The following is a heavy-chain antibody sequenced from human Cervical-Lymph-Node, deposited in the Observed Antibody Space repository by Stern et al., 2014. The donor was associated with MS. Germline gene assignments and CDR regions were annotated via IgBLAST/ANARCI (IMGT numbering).Heavy chain of an antibody. CDR1: GGSISSGGYY. Sequence: QVQLQESGPGLVKPSQTLSLTCTVSGGSISSGGYYWSWIRPHPGKGLEGIGYIYYSGSTYYNPSLKSRVTISVDTSKNQFSLKLSSVTAADTSVYYCARSDSSGYLDYWGQGTLVTVSS. J-gene: IGHJ4*02. CDR2: IYYSGST. D-gene: IGHD3-22*01. CDR3: ARSDSSGYLDY. V-gene: IGHV4-31*03.